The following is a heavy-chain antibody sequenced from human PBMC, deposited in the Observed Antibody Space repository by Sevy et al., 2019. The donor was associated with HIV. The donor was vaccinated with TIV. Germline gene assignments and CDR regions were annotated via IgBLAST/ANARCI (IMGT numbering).Heavy chain of an antibody. V-gene: IGHV4-39*01. Sequence: SETLSLTCTVSGGSISNRSYYWGWIRQPPGKGLEWIGSIYFTGTTYYNSVLKSRVTMSVDTSKNQFSLKVTSVTAADTAVFYCASQNTWSGYAYFDYWGQRALVTVSS. CDR3: ASQNTWSGYAYFDY. J-gene: IGHJ4*02. CDR2: IYFTGTT. CDR1: GGSISNRSYY. D-gene: IGHD3-3*01.